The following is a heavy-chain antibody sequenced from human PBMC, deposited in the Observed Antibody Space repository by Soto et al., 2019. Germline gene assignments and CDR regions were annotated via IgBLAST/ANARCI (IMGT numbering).Heavy chain of an antibody. J-gene: IGHJ3*02. CDR3: ARGTKRSLQSDAFDI. D-gene: IGHD1-1*01. V-gene: IGHV3-74*01. Sequence: SSGMDVSRQTPGKGLVWVSRINSDGSSTSYADSVKGRFTISRDNAKNTLYLQMNSLRAEDTAVYYCARGTKRSLQSDAFDIWGQGTIVTVSS. CDR1: SSG. CDR2: INSDGSST.